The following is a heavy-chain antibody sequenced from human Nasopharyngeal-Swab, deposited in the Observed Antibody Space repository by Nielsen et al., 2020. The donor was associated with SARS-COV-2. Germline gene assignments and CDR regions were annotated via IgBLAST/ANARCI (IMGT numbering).Heavy chain of an antibody. D-gene: IGHD2-2*01. CDR1: GYTLTEFS. CDR2: FDPEDGET. CDR3: ATSAPYCSSTSCSYWFDP. V-gene: IGHV1-24*01. J-gene: IGHJ5*02. Sequence: ASVKVSCKVSGYTLTEFSMHWVRQAPGKGLEWMGGFDPEDGETIYAQKFQGRVTMTEDTSTDTAYMELSSLRSEDTAVYYCATSAPYCSSTSCSYWFDPWGQGTLVTVSS.